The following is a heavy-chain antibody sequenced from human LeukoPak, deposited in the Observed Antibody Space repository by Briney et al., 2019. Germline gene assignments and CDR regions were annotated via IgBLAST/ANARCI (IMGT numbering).Heavy chain of an antibody. J-gene: IGHJ4*02. CDR3: ARVDGVWFGELLGYFDY. CDR1: GYTFTSYD. Sequence: GASVKVSCKASGYTFTSYDINWVRQATGQGLEWMGFISAYNGNTNYAQKLQGRVTMTTDTSTSTAYMELRSLRSDDTAVYYCARVDGVWFGELLGYFDYWGQGTLVTVSS. V-gene: IGHV1-18*01. CDR2: ISAYNGNT. D-gene: IGHD3-10*01.